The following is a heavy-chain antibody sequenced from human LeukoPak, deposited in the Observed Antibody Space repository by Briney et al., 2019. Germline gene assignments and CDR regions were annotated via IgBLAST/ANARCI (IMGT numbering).Heavy chain of an antibody. CDR2: ISGSGGST. D-gene: IGHD3-10*01. CDR3: AKDLPAYYYGSGSTD. V-gene: IGHV3-23*01. Sequence: AESLRLSWAAYGFTFSSYAMSWVRHAPGRGLEWVSAISGSGGSTYYADSVKGRFTISRDNSKNTLYLQMNSLRAEDTAVYYCAKDLPAYYYGSGSTDWGQGTLVTVSS. CDR1: GFTFSSYA. J-gene: IGHJ4*02.